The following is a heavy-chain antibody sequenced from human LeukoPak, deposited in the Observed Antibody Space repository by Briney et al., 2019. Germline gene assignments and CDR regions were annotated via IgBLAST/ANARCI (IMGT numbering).Heavy chain of an antibody. CDR2: ISSSGSTI. CDR3: AELGITMIGGV. V-gene: IGHV3-48*03. D-gene: IGHD3-10*02. Sequence: GGSLRLSCAASGFTFSSYEMNWVRQAPGKGLEWVSYISSSGSTIYYADSVEGRFTISRDNAKNSLYLQTNSLRAEDTAVYYCAELGITMIGGVWGKGTTVTISS. CDR1: GFTFSSYE. J-gene: IGHJ6*04.